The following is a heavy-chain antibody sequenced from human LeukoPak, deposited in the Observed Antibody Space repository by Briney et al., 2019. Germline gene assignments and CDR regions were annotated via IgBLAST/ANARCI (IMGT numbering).Heavy chain of an antibody. Sequence: ASVKVSCKASGYTFTSYDINWVRQATGQGLEWMGWMNPNSGNTGYAQKFQGSVTMTRNTSISTAYMDLSSLRSEDTAVYYCARVARGPYCSGGSCYSEQYFQHWGQGTLVTVSS. J-gene: IGHJ1*01. CDR3: ARVARGPYCSGGSCYSEQYFQH. V-gene: IGHV1-8*01. CDR2: MNPNSGNT. D-gene: IGHD2-15*01. CDR1: GYTFTSYD.